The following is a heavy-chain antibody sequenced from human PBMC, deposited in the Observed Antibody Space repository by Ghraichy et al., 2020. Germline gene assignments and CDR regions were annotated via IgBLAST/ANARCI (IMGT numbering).Heavy chain of an antibody. CDR2: INHSGST. V-gene: IGHV4-34*01. CDR1: GGSFSGYY. Sequence: SETLSLTCAVYGGSFSGYYWSWIRQPPGKGLEWIGEINHSGSTNYNPSLKSRVTISVDTSKNQFSLKLSSVTAADTAVYYCARGESTSHYYYYYGMDVWGQGTMVTVSS. CDR3: ARGESTSHYYYYYGMDV. J-gene: IGHJ6*02. D-gene: IGHD2-2*01.